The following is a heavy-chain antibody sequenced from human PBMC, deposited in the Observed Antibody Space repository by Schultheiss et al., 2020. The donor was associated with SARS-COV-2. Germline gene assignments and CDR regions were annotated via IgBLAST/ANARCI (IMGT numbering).Heavy chain of an antibody. Sequence: SQTLSLTCTVSGGSISSGSYYWSWIRQPPGKGLEWIGKIYYSGSTNYNPSLKSRVTMSVDTSKNQFSLKLSSVTAADTAVYYCARGAHGYYYGMDVWGQGTTVTVSS. J-gene: IGHJ6*02. V-gene: IGHV4-61*01. CDR3: ARGAHGYYYGMDV. CDR2: IYYSGST. CDR1: GGSISSGSYY.